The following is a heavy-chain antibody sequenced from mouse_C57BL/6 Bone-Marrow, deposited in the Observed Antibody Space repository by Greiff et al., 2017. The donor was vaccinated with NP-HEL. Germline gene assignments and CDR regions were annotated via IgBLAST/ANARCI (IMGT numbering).Heavy chain of an antibody. CDR3: ARDSGYAFDY. D-gene: IGHD3-2*02. CDR2: IIPNNGGT. V-gene: IGHV1-53*01. CDR1: GYTFTSYW. J-gene: IGHJ2*01. Sequence: QVQLQQSGTELVKPGASVKLSCTASGYTFTSYWMPCLKRRPGQGLEWIGNIIPNNGGTNDNAKFKTKATLTVDKSSSTDYMQLSSLTSEDSAVYYCARDSGYAFDYWGQGTTLTVSS.